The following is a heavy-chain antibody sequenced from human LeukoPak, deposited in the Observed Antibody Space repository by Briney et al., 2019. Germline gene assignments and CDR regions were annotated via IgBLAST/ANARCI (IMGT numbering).Heavy chain of an antibody. Sequence: GGSLRLSCAASGFTFSSYAMHWVRQAPGKGLEWVAVISYDGSNKYYADSVKGRFTISRDNSKNTLYLQMNSLRAEDTAVYYCARVNTIETYYDILAGPAFDIWGQGTMVTVSS. CDR1: GFTFSSYA. D-gene: IGHD3-9*01. V-gene: IGHV3-30*04. J-gene: IGHJ3*02. CDR2: ISYDGSNK. CDR3: ARVNTIETYYDILAGPAFDI.